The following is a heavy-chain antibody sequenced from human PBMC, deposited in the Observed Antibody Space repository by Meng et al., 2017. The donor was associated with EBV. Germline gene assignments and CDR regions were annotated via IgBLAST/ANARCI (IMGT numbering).Heavy chain of an antibody. V-gene: IGHV2-5*02. J-gene: IGHJ5*02. D-gene: IGHD6-13*01. CDR2: IYWDDDK. CDR1: GFSLSPSGVG. CDR3: AHRRDEYSSSWYGWFDP. Sequence: IPLKDSAPSLDTPTQTLTLTCIFSGFSLSPSGVGVGWIRQPPGEALECLALIYWDDDKRYSPSLKSRLTITKDTSKNQVVLTMTNMDPVDTATYYCAHRRDEYSSSWYGWFDPWGQGTLVTVSS.